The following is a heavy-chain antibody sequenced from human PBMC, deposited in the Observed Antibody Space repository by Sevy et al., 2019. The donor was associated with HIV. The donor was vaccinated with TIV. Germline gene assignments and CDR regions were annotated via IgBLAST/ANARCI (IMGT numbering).Heavy chain of an antibody. CDR3: AKDSGYCSSTTCYKPFDC. CDR2: ISSGGVTT. D-gene: IGHD2-2*02. CDR1: GFSFSDYA. J-gene: IGHJ4*02. V-gene: IGHV3-23*01. Sequence: GGSLILSCAASGFSFSDYAMSWVRQVPGEGLQWVSSISSGGVTTYYADSVKGRLTISRDNSKNTLYLQMSSLSVEETAIYYCAKDSGYCSSTTCYKPFDCWGQGTLVTVSS.